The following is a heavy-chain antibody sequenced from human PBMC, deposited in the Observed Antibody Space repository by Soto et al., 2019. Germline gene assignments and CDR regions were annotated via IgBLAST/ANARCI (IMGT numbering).Heavy chain of an antibody. D-gene: IGHD5-12*01. CDR2: ISGNGAST. J-gene: IGHJ4*02. CDR1: GFSFSNYA. V-gene: IGHV3-64*02. CDR3: ARAPAKVATWVDY. Sequence: GGSLRLSCAASGFSFSNYAMHWVRQAPGKGLEYVSAISGNGASTYYADSVKGRFTIFRDNSKNTLYLQMCSLSAEDRDVYYCARAPAKVATWVDYWGQGTLCTV.